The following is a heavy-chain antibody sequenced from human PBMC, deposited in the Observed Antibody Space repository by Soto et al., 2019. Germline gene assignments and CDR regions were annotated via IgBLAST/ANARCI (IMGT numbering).Heavy chain of an antibody. V-gene: IGHV4-31*03. CDR3: ARAGGIVAAINYKGLDG. J-gene: IGHJ6*04. Sequence: SETLSLTCTVSGVSIDSGGAYWTWIRQQPGKGLEWIGYSYYIGSSYYNPSLQSRVTISVDTSKNQVHLKLTSVTAADTAGYYCARAGGIVAAINYKGLDGWGKGDTVTVP. D-gene: IGHD1-26*01. CDR1: GVSIDSGGAY. CDR2: SYYIGSS.